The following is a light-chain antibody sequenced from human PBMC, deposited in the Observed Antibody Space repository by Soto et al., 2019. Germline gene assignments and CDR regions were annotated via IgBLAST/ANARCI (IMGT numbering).Light chain of an antibody. CDR3: QQYNNWPLT. CDR2: DAS. J-gene: IGKJ4*01. Sequence: EIVMTQSPATLSVSPGERATLSCRASQSVSSNLAWYRQIPGQAPRLLISDASTRATGIPARFSGSGSGTEFTLTITSLQSEDFGVYYCQQYNNWPLTFGGGTKVDIK. V-gene: IGKV3-15*01. CDR1: QSVSSN.